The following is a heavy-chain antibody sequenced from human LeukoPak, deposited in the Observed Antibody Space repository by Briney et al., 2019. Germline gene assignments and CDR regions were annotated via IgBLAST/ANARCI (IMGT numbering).Heavy chain of an antibody. Sequence: SQTLSLTCAISGDSVSSNSVTWNWIRQSPSRGLESLGRTYYRSTWYNDYAVSVRGRITVNPDTSKNQFSLHLNSVTPEDTAVYYCARRLTQCDCFDPWGQGILVTVSS. CDR3: ARRLTQCDCFDP. J-gene: IGHJ5*02. CDR1: GDSVSSNSVT. V-gene: IGHV6-1*01. CDR2: TYYRSTWYN. D-gene: IGHD2-21*02.